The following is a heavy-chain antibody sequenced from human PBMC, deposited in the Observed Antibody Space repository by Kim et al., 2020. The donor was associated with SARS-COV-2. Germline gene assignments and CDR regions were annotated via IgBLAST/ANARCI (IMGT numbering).Heavy chain of an antibody. V-gene: IGHV4-31*03. CDR3: ARVRSFFGVVRNFDY. CDR2: FYYSGST. CDR1: GGSISSGGYY. D-gene: IGHD3-3*01. Sequence: SETLSLTCTVSGGSISSGGYYWSWIRQHPGKGLEWIGYFYYSGSTYYTPSLKRRVTISVDTSKNQFSLQLCSVTAADTAVYYCARVRSFFGVVRNFDYWG. J-gene: IGHJ4*01.